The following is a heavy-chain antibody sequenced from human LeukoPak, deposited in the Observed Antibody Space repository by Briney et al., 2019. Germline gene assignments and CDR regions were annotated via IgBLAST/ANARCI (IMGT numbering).Heavy chain of an antibody. CDR3: ARSGTAAGRRDY. CDR2: VYYSGST. Sequence: PSETLSLTCIVSGGSIYSYYWSWIRQPPGKGLEWIGYVYYSGSTNYNPSLKSRVTISVDTSKNQFSLKLNSVNAADTAVYYCARSGTAAGRRDYWGQGTLVTVSS. D-gene: IGHD6-13*01. J-gene: IGHJ4*02. CDR1: GGSIYSYY. V-gene: IGHV4-59*01.